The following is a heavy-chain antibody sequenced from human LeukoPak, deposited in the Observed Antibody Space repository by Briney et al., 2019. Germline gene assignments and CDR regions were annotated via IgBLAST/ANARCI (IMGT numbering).Heavy chain of an antibody. J-gene: IGHJ6*02. CDR3: ARGPGMDV. CDR1: GFTFSSYA. CDR2: ISYDGTSK. Sequence: GGSLRLSCAASGFTFSSYAMHWVRQAPGKGLEWVAVISYDGTSKYYADSVKGRFTISRDNSKNTLSLQMNSLRAEDTAVYYCARGPGMDVWGQGTTVFVSS. V-gene: IGHV3-30-3*01.